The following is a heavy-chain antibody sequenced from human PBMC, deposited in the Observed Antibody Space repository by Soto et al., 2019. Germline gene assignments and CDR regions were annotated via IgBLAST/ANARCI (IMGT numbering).Heavy chain of an antibody. V-gene: IGHV4-30-2*01. J-gene: IGHJ3*02. Sequence: TLSLTSAVCGGHISGGYYSWSWIRQPPGKGLEWIGFIYNSGSTYYNPSLKSRVTISVDRSKNHFFLNLTSVTAADTAVYYCATYRKFFQICGQGTKVTVS. CDR3: ATYRKFFQI. CDR1: GGHISGGYYS. CDR2: IYNSGST.